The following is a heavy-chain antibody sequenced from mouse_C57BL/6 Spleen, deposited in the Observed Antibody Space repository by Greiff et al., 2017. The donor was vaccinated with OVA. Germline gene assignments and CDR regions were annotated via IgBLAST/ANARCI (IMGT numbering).Heavy chain of an antibody. CDR3: ARIPFYGSSGDV. CDR1: GYTFTSYW. J-gene: IGHJ1*03. Sequence: QVQLKQPGAELVKPGASVKLSCKASGYTFTSYWMQWVKQRPGQGLEWIGEIDPSDSYTNYNQKFKGKATLTVDTSSSTAYMQLSSLTSEDSAVYYCARIPFYGSSGDVWGTGTTVTVSS. D-gene: IGHD1-1*01. CDR2: IDPSDSYT. V-gene: IGHV1-50*01.